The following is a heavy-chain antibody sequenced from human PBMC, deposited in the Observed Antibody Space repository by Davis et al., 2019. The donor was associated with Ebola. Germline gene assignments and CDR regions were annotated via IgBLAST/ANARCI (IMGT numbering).Heavy chain of an antibody. J-gene: IGHJ6*02. D-gene: IGHD3-22*01. CDR2: INAGNGNT. CDR3: ARAEYYYDSSGYTGHYYGMDV. CDR1: GYTFTSYA. Sequence: ASVKVSCKASGYTFTSYAMHWVRQAPGQRLEWMGWINAGNGNTKYSQKFQGRVTITRDTSASTAYMELSSLRSEDTAVYYCARAEYYYDSSGYTGHYYGMDVWGQGTTVTVSS. V-gene: IGHV1-3*01.